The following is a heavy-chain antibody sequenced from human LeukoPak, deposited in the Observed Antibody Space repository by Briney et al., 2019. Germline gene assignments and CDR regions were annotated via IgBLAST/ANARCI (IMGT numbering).Heavy chain of an antibody. CDR1: AGSISRSSHH. Sequence: PSETLSLTCTVSAGSISRSSHHGGWIRQSPGKGLEWIVSLYSGRTTYYNPSLNNRGTISVVTSNNQFSLQLNSVTAADPSVDYCVRHDGRGGSPMGAFDSWGQGSLVTVSS. J-gene: IGHJ4*02. CDR2: LYSGRTT. D-gene: IGHD4/OR15-4a*01. CDR3: VRHDGRGGSPMGAFDS. V-gene: IGHV4-39*01.